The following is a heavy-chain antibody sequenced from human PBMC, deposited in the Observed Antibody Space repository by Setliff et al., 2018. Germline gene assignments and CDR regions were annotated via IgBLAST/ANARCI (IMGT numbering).Heavy chain of an antibody. Sequence: AGGSLRLSCAASGFTFSGYSMNWVRQAPGKGLEWLSNIRNDGATTSYADSVKGRFTISRDNVKNSLFLQMNSLRAEDTAVYYCARDSHTYYDILTGYLDFDYWGQGTLVTVSS. CDR2: IRNDGATT. D-gene: IGHD3-9*01. CDR1: GFTFSGYS. V-gene: IGHV3-48*01. J-gene: IGHJ4*02. CDR3: ARDSHTYYDILTGYLDFDY.